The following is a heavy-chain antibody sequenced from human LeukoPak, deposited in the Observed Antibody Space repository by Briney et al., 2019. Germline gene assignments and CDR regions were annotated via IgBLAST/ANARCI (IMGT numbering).Heavy chain of an antibody. CDR1: GFTFSSFG. Sequence: GGSLRLSCAASGFTFSSFGMSWVRQAPGKGLEWVSAISSTGGTAYYADSVKGRFTISRDNAKNSLYLQMNSLRAEDTAVYYCARESDSSGWDGYWGQGTLVTVSS. D-gene: IGHD6-19*01. CDR2: ISSTGGTA. CDR3: ARESDSSGWDGY. J-gene: IGHJ4*02. V-gene: IGHV3-21*01.